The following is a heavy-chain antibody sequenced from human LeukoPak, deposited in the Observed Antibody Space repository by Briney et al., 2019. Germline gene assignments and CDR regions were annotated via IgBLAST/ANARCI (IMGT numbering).Heavy chain of an antibody. V-gene: IGHV3-74*01. D-gene: IGHD4-23*01. CDR1: GFTFGSYW. CDR2: INSGGSTT. J-gene: IGHJ4*01. CDR3: ARTTAVAPRWIDC. Sequence: GGSLRLSCAASGFTFGSYWMHWVRQPPGKGLVWVARINSGGSTTSYADSVKGRFKISRDNTNNTLYLQMNSLRAEDTAVYYYARTTAVAPRWIDCGGEGTLATV.